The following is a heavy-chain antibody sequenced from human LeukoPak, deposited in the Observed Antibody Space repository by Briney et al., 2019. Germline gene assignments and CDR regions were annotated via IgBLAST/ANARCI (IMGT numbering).Heavy chain of an antibody. CDR3: ARDRAAAGGSSFDY. Sequence: SVKVSCKASGGTFSSYVISWVRQAPGQGLEWMGGIIPIFGTANYAQKFQGRVTITADKSTSTAYMELSSLRSEDTAVYYCARDRAAAGGSSFDYWGQGTLVTVSS. D-gene: IGHD6-13*01. CDR1: GGTFSSYV. CDR2: IIPIFGTA. V-gene: IGHV1-69*06. J-gene: IGHJ4*02.